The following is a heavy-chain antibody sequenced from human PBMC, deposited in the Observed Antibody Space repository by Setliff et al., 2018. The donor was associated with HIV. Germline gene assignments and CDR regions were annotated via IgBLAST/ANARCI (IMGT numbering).Heavy chain of an antibody. CDR2: ISASGTTT. CDR1: GFTFSGYA. Sequence: LRLSCAASGFTFSGYAVSWVRQAPGKGLEWVSGISASGTTTEYADSVKGRLTISRDNAKNTLFLQMNSLRAEDTAVYYCARFDDSNGFDYWGQGTLVTVSS. J-gene: IGHJ4*02. D-gene: IGHD3-22*01. CDR3: ARFDDSNGFDY. V-gene: IGHV3-23*01.